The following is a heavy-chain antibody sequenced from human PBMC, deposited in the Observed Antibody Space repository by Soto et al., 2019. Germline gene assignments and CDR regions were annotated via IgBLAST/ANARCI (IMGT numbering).Heavy chain of an antibody. CDR3: ARDDKGYGDVDC. D-gene: IGHD4-17*01. CDR2: IYYSGAT. Sequence: QVQLQESGPGLVKPSQTLSLTCTVSGGSISSADYYWSWIRQPPGKGLEWIGYIYYSGATYYNPSLQSRLTMSIDTSKSQCSLGLTSVTAADTAVYYCARDDKGYGDVDCWGQGALVTVSS. V-gene: IGHV4-30-4*01. J-gene: IGHJ4*02. CDR1: GGSISSADYY.